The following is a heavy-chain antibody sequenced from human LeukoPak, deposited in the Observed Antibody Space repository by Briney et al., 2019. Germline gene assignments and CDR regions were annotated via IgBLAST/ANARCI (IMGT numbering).Heavy chain of an antibody. D-gene: IGHD4-17*01. J-gene: IGHJ4*02. CDR3: ARRMAIDYGDPAGIDY. V-gene: IGHV3-23*01. CDR2: ICGSGSSIHCVDS. Sequence: GGSLRLSCAASGFTFSTYAMSWVRQAPGKGLEWVSSICGSGSSIHCVDSYYRDSVKGRFTISRDNSKNSLYLQMNSLRAEDTAVYYCARRMAIDYGDPAGIDYWGQGTLVTVSS. CDR1: GFTFSTYA.